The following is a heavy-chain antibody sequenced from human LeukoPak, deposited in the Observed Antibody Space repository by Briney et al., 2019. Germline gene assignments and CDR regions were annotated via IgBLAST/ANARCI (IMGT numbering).Heavy chain of an antibody. CDR3: ARDQVWFDP. CDR1: GYTFTGYY. CDR2: INPDSGGT. V-gene: IGHV1-2*02. Sequence: VASVKVSCKASGYTFTGYYIHWVRQAPGQGLEWMGWINPDSGGTKYAQKFQGRVTMTRDTSISTAYMELSRLRSDDTAVYYCARDQVWFDPWGQGTLVTVSS. J-gene: IGHJ5*02.